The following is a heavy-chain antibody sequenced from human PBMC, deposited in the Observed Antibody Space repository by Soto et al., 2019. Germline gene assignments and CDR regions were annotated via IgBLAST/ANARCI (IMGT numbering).Heavy chain of an antibody. CDR1: GFTFSSYA. D-gene: IGHD2-8*01. CDR2: ISYDGSKK. J-gene: IGHJ6*02. Sequence: GGSLRLSCAASGFTFSSYAMHWVRQAPGRGLGRVAVISYDGSKKYYADSVKGRFTISRDNSKNTLYLQMNSLRAEDTAAYYCARGRNGVFPSYYYGMDGWGQGTTVTVAS. V-gene: IGHV3-30-3*01. CDR3: ARGRNGVFPSYYYGMDG.